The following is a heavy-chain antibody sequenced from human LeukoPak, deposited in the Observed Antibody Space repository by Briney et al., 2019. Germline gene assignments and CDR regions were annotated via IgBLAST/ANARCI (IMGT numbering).Heavy chain of an antibody. V-gene: IGHV1-2*02. CDR2: INPNSGGT. CDR3: ARVPLVDYYYYYMDV. J-gene: IGHJ6*03. CDR1: GYTFTGYY. Sequence: ASVKVSCKASGYTFTGYYMHWVRQAPGQGLEWMGWINPNSGGTNYAQKFQGRVTMTRDTSISTAYMELSRLRSDDTAVYYCARVPLVDYYYYYMDVWGKGTTVTVSS.